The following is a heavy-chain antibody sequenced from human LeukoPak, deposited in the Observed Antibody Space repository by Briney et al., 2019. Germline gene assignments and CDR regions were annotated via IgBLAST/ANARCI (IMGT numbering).Heavy chain of an antibody. CDR3: ARYGGYPAAYDAFDI. Sequence: PSETLSLTCAVYGGSFSGYYWSWIRQPPGKGLEWLGEINHSGSTNYNPSLKSRVTISVDTSKNQFSLKLSSVTAADTAVYYCARYGGYPAAYDAFDIWGQGTMVTVSS. V-gene: IGHV4-34*01. CDR2: INHSGST. D-gene: IGHD3-16*01. CDR1: GGSFSGYY. J-gene: IGHJ3*02.